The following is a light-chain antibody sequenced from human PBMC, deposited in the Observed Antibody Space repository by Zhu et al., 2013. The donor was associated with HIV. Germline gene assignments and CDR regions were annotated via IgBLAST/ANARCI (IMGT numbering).Light chain of an antibody. CDR1: HDISTY. CDR3: QQANSFPIT. J-gene: IGKJ5*01. CDR2: YAS. Sequence: DIQMSQSPSSLSASVGDRVTITCRASHDISTYLAWYQHKPGKVPHLLIYYASIVQSGVPSRFSGSGSGTDFTLTISSLQPEDFATYYCQQANSFPITFGQGTRLEIK. V-gene: IGKV1-27*01.